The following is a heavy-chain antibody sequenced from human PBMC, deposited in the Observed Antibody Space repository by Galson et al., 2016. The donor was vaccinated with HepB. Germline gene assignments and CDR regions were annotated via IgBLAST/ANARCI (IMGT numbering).Heavy chain of an antibody. V-gene: IGHV3-13*01. D-gene: IGHD4-23*01. CDR2: IDTVGGT. J-gene: IGHJ4*02. CDR1: GFTFSNYA. Sequence: SLRLSCAASGFTFSNYAMHWVRQATGKGLEWVSAIDTVGGTYSAGSVKGRFTISRDNAKNSVYLQMNSMSAGDMAVYYCARLDYGGLTSYGFYAYCGQGTLVAVSS. CDR3: ARLDYGGLTSYGFYAY.